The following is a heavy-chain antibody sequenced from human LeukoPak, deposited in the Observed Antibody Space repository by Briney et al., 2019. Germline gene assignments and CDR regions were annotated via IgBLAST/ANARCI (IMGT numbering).Heavy chain of an antibody. J-gene: IGHJ3*02. CDR1: GYTFTSYY. CDR2: INPSGGST. V-gene: IGHV1-46*01. CDR3: ARRQSIAAAVGGPWGLGAFDI. D-gene: IGHD6-13*01. Sequence: ASVKVSCKASGYTFTSYYMHWVRQAPGQGLEWMGIINPSGGSTSYAQKFQGRVTMTRDTSTSTVYMELSSLRSEDTAVYYCARRQSIAAAVGGPWGLGAFDIWGQATMVTVSS.